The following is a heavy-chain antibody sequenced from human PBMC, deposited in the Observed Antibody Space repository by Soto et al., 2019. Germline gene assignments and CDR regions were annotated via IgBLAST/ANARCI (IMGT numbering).Heavy chain of an antibody. CDR1: GGSISSGGYY. J-gene: IGHJ3*02. CDR2: IYYSGST. CDR3: ARENYHDYGDYVAFDI. Sequence: LSLTCTVSGGSISSGGYYWSWIRQHPGKGLEWIGYIYYSGSTYYNPSLKSRVTISVDTSKNQFSLKLSSVTAADTAVYYCARENYHDYGDYVAFDIWGQGTMVTVSS. D-gene: IGHD4-17*01. V-gene: IGHV4-31*03.